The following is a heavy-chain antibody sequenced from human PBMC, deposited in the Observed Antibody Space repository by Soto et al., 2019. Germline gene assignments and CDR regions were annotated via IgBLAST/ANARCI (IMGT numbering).Heavy chain of an antibody. CDR2: IYYSGST. CDR3: ARHRPSGWSLDYYYYYMDV. J-gene: IGHJ6*03. D-gene: IGHD6-19*01. CDR1: GGSISSYY. V-gene: IGHV4-59*08. Sequence: SETLSLTCTVSGGSISSYYWSWIRQPPGKGLEWIGYIYYSGSTNYNPSLKSRVTISVDTSKNQFSLKLSLVTAADTAVYYCARHRPSGWSLDYYYYYMDVWGKGTTVTVSS.